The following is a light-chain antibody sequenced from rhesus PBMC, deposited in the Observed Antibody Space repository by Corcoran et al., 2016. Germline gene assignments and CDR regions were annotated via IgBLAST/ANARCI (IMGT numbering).Light chain of an antibody. Sequence: DIQMTQSPSSLSASVGDTVTITCRASQGISSYLNWFQPKPGKAPKLLIYAASSLESGVPSRFSGSGSGTDFTLTISSLQPEDFTVDYCLQHNSYPYSFGQGTKVEIK. CDR1: QGISSY. CDR3: LQHNSYPYS. V-gene: IGKV1-28*03. J-gene: IGKJ2*01. CDR2: AAS.